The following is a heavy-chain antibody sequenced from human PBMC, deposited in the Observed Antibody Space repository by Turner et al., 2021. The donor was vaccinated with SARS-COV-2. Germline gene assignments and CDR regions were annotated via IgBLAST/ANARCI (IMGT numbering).Heavy chain of an antibody. CDR2: IYYSGST. CDR3: ATPSVSYDSSGYFHFDL. J-gene: IGHJ2*01. CDR1: GGSISSSSYY. Sequence: QLQLQESGPGLVKPSETLSLTCTVSGGSISSSSYYWCWIRQPPGKGLEWIVSIYYSGSTYYNPSLKSRVTISVDTSKNQFSLKLSSVTAADTAVYYCATPSVSYDSSGYFHFDLWGRGTLVTVSS. V-gene: IGHV4-39*01. D-gene: IGHD3-22*01.